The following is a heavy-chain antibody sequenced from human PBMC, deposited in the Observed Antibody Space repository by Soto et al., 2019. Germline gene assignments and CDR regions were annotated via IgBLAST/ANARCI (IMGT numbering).Heavy chain of an antibody. CDR2: IYNSEYT. J-gene: IGHJ4*02. CDR3: ARGVRQWLDIDY. V-gene: IGHV4-61*01. CDR1: GGSVRSGSYY. D-gene: IGHD6-19*01. Sequence: PSETLSLTCTVSGGSVRSGSYYWSWIRQPPGKGLEWIGYIYNSEYTNYSPSLKTRDTISVDTSKNQFSLKLSSVTAADTAVYYCARGVRQWLDIDYWGQGTRVTVS.